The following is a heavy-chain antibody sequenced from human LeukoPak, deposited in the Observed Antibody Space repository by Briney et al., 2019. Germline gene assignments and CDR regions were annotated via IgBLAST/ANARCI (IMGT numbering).Heavy chain of an antibody. CDR2: IDPSDSYS. CDR1: GNTFTTYW. D-gene: IGHD3-22*01. V-gene: IGHV5-10-1*01. CDR3: ARQLDYYDKRDY. J-gene: IGHJ4*02. Sequence: GETLKISCKGSGNTFTTYWSGWVRQMPGKGLEWMGRIDPSDSYSNYGPSFQGHVTISADRSISTAYLQWRSLKASDTAMYYCARQLDYYDKRDYWGQGTLVTVAS.